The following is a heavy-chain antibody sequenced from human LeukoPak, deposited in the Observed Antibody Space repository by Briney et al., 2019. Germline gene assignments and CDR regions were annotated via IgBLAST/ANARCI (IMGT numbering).Heavy chain of an antibody. Sequence: SETLSLTCTVSGGSISSYYWSWIRQPPGRGRGWIGYIYYSGSTNYNPSLKSRVTISVDTSKDQFSLKLTAVTAADTAVYYCARLDSTWYYFDYWGQGTLVTVSS. V-gene: IGHV4-59*08. J-gene: IGHJ4*02. CDR2: IYYSGST. D-gene: IGHD6-13*01. CDR3: ARLDSTWYYFDY. CDR1: GGSISSYY.